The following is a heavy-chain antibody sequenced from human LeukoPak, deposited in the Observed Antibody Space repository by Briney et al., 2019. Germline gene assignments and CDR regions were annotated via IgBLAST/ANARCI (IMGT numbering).Heavy chain of an antibody. J-gene: IGHJ4*02. Sequence: SETLSLTCTVSGGSISSHYWSWIRQPPGKGLEWIGYIYYSGSTNYNPSLKSRGTISVDTSKNQFSLKLSSVTAADTAVYYCARAPYYYDTWGQGTLVTVSS. CDR1: GGSISSHY. D-gene: IGHD3-22*01. V-gene: IGHV4-59*11. CDR3: ARAPYYYDT. CDR2: IYYSGST.